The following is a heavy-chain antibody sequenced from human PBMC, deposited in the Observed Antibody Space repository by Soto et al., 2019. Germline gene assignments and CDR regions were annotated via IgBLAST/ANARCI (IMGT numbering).Heavy chain of an antibody. CDR3: ARDPANYYDSSGSPTQNWFDP. D-gene: IGHD3-22*01. Sequence: GGSLRLSCAASGFTFSSYGMHWVRQAPGKGLEWVAVIWYDGSNKYYADSVKGRFTISRDNSKNTLYLQMNSLRAEDTAVYYCARDPANYYDSSGSPTQNWFDPWGQGTLVTVSS. CDR2: IWYDGSNK. CDR1: GFTFSSYG. V-gene: IGHV3-33*01. J-gene: IGHJ5*02.